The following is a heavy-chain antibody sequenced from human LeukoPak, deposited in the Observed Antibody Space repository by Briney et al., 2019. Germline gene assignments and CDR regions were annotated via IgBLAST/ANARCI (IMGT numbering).Heavy chain of an antibody. J-gene: IGHJ4*02. V-gene: IGHV3-49*03. Sequence: GGSLRLSCTASGFTFGDYAMSWFRQAPGKGLEWVGFIRSKAYGGTTEYAASVKGRFTISRDDSKSIAHLQMNSLKTEDTAVYYCTSFEQWLVRNPFDYWGQGTLVTVSS. CDR3: TSFEQWLVRNPFDY. CDR1: GFTFGDYA. CDR2: IRSKAYGGTT. D-gene: IGHD6-19*01.